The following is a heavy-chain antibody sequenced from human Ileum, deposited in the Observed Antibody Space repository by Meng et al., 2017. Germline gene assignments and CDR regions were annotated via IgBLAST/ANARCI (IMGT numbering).Heavy chain of an antibody. CDR3: VRHGGKYFDS. V-gene: IGHV4-4*02. Sequence: QLQLQGSGPGLVGPSGTLSLTCTVSGGSISSSFYWSWVRQSPGKGLEWIGQIYLAGSPNYNPSLESRVTISVDKSKNQFSLRLTSVTAADTAIFYCVRHGGKYFDSWGQGTLVTVSS. D-gene: IGHD2-15*01. J-gene: IGHJ4*02. CDR2: IYLAGSP. CDR1: GGSISSSFY.